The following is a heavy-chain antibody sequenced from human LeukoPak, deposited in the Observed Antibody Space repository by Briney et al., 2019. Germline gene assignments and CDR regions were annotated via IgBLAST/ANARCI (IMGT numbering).Heavy chain of an antibody. CDR1: GYTFTCYD. D-gene: IGHD2-2*01. CDR2: MNPNSGNT. V-gene: IGHV1-8*01. J-gene: IGHJ5*02. CDR3: ARSGSTLISWFDP. Sequence: ASVKVSCKASGYTFTCYDINWVRQATGQGLEWMGWMNPNSGNTGYAQKFQGRVTMTRNTSISTAYMELSSLRSEDTAVYYCARSGSTLISWFDPWGQGTLVTVSS.